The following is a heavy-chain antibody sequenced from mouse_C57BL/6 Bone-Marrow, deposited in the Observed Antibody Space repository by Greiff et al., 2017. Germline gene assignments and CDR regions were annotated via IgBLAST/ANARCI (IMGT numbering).Heavy chain of an antibody. J-gene: IGHJ4*01. V-gene: IGHV1-50*01. Sequence: QVQLQQPGAELVKPGASVKLSCKASGYTFTSYWMQWVKQRPGQGLEWIGEIDPSDSYTNYNQKFKGKATLTVDTSSSTAYMQLSSLTSEDSAVYYCARYGGYAMDYWGQGTSVTVSS. CDR2: IDPSDSYT. D-gene: IGHD1-1*02. CDR3: ARYGGYAMDY. CDR1: GYTFTSYW.